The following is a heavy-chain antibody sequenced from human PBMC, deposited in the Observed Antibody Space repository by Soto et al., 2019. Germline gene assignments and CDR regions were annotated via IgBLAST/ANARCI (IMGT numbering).Heavy chain of an antibody. CDR3: ARWLQDHIRGAFDI. V-gene: IGHV4-59*01. CDR2: IYYSGST. D-gene: IGHD5-12*01. CDR1: GCSISSYY. J-gene: IGHJ3*02. Sequence: PSETLSLTCTVTGCSISSYYWSWIRQPPGKGLEWIGYIYYSGSTNYNPSLKSRVTISVDTSKNQFSLKLSSVTAADTAVYYCARWLQDHIRGAFDIWGQGTMVT.